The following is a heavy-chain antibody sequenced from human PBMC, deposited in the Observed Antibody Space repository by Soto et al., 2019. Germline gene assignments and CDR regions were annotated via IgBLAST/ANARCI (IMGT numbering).Heavy chain of an antibody. CDR1: GFTFGNYW. J-gene: IGHJ3*02. CDR3: ARDVSPGSSGYYLEAFDI. D-gene: IGHD6-25*01. V-gene: IGHV3-7*05. Sequence: EVQLVESGGGLVQPGGSLRLSCAASGFTFGNYWMTWVRQAPGKGLEWVANIKGDGSAKYYLDSVRGRFTVSRDNAENSLFLQMNILRAEDTALYYCARDVSPGSSGYYLEAFDIWGQGTMVPVS. CDR2: IKGDGSAK.